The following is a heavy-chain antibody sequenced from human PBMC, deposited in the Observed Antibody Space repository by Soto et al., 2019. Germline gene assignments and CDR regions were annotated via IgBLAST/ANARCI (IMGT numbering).Heavy chain of an antibody. Sequence: GGSLRLSCAASGFAFGSYSMNWVRQAPGKGLEWISYIRIGSDATSYADSVKGRFTTSRDDAKNSLYLQMDGLKDGDSAVYYCVRDHIYSFDIWGQGIMVTVSS. D-gene: IGHD2-15*01. CDR2: IRIGSDAT. CDR3: VRDHIYSFDI. V-gene: IGHV3-48*02. J-gene: IGHJ3*02. CDR1: GFAFGSYS.